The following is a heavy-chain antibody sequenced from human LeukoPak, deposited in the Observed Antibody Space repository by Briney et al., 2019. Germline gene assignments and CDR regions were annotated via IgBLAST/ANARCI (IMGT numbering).Heavy chain of an antibody. CDR2: ISSSSSYI. CDR3: AKGTYSAYNSGCAY. V-gene: IGHV3-21*01. D-gene: IGHD5-12*01. J-gene: IGHJ4*02. CDR1: GFTFSSYR. Sequence: PGGSLRLSCAASGFTFSSYRMTWVRQAPGKGLEWVSSISSSSSYIYHADSVKGRFTISRDNAKNSLYLQMNSLRAEDTAVYYCAKGTYSAYNSGCAYWGQGTLVTVSS.